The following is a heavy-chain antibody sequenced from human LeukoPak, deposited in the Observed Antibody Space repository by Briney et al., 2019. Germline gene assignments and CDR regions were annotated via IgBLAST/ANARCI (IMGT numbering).Heavy chain of an antibody. V-gene: IGHV3-66*01. CDR1: GFTFSSYS. Sequence: GGSLRLSCAASGFTFSSYSMNWVRQAPGKGPEWVSVIYSGGSTYYADSVKGRFTISRDNSKNTLYLQMNSLRAEDTAVYYCARVQQWYYFGYWGQGTLVTVSS. J-gene: IGHJ4*02. CDR2: IYSGGST. D-gene: IGHD6-19*01. CDR3: ARVQQWYYFGY.